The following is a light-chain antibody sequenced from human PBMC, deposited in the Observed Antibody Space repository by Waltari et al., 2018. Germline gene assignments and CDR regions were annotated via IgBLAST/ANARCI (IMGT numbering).Light chain of an antibody. CDR2: DDS. J-gene: IGLJ2*01. CDR3: QVWDTSSDRVV. Sequence: SYVLTQPPPASEAPGQTARISCGGNNVGSKSVHWYQQKPGQAPLLVVYDDSARPSGIPDRFSASNSGNTATLTISRVEHGDEADYYCQVWDTSSDRVVFGGGTKLTVL. CDR1: NVGSKS. V-gene: IGLV3-21*02.